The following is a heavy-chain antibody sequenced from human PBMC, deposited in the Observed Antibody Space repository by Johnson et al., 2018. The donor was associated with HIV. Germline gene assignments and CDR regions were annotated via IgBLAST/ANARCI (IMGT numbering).Heavy chain of an antibody. V-gene: IGHV3-7*01. CDR3: ARALYYYDRGDAFDI. D-gene: IGHD3-22*01. J-gene: IGHJ3*02. Sequence: VQLVESGGDLVQPGGSLRLSCIGSGFTFSHNWMSWVHQAPGKGPEWVANINHDVSAIHYVDSVKGRFTISRDNAKNSLYLQMNSLRAEDTAVYYCARALYYYDRGDAFDIWGQGTMVTVSS. CDR1: GFTFSHNW. CDR2: INHDVSAI.